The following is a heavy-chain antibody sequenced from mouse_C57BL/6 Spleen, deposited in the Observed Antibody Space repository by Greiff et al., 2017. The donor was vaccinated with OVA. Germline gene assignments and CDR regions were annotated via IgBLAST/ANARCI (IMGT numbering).Heavy chain of an antibody. CDR1: GYTFTSYW. CDR2: IDPSDSYT. D-gene: IGHD3-3*01. V-gene: IGHV1-50*01. Sequence: QVQLQQPGAELVKPGASVKLSCKASGYTFTSYWMQWVKQRPGQGLEWIGEIDPSDSYTNYNQKFKGKATLTVDTSSRTAYMQLSSLTSEDAAVDYCARGTDFDDWGQGTTLTVSS. J-gene: IGHJ2*01. CDR3: ARGTDFDD.